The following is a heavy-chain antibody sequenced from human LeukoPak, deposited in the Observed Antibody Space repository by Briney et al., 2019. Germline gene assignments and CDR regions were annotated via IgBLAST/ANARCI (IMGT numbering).Heavy chain of an antibody. CDR2: ISWNSGSI. CDR3: AKDINYDYYYGMNV. Sequence: PGRSLRLSCAASGFTFDDYAMHWVRQAPGKGLEWVSGISWNSGSIGYADSVKGRFTISRDNAKNSLHLQMNSLRAEDAALYYCAKDINYDYYYGMNVWGQGTTVTVSS. CDR1: GFTFDDYA. J-gene: IGHJ6*02. V-gene: IGHV3-9*01.